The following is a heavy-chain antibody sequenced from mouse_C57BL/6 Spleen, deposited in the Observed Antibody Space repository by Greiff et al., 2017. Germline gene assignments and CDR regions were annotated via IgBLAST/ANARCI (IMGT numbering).Heavy chain of an antibody. Sequence: QVQLQQSGAELVKPGASVKISCKASGYAFSSYWMNWVKQRPGTGLEWIGPIYPGDGDTTYNGQFTGKATLTADKASSTAYMQLSSLTSEDSAVYFCARDYGNDVGAMDYWGQGTSVTVSS. V-gene: IGHV1-80*01. D-gene: IGHD2-2*01. CDR3: ARDYGNDVGAMDY. CDR1: GYAFSSYW. CDR2: IYPGDGDT. J-gene: IGHJ4*01.